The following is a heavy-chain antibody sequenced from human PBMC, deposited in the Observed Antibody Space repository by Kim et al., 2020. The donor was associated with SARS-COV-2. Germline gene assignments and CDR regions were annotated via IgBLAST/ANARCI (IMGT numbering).Heavy chain of an antibody. J-gene: IGHJ4*02. CDR2: IYYSGST. CDR3: ARDGGATPFDY. CDR1: GGSVSSGSYY. V-gene: IGHV4-61*01. D-gene: IGHD1-26*01. Sequence: SETLSLTCTVSGGSVSSGSYYWSWIRQPPGKGLEWIGYIYYSGSTNYNPSLKSRVTISVDTSKNQFSLKLSSVTAADTAVYYCARDGGATPFDYWGQGTLVTVSS.